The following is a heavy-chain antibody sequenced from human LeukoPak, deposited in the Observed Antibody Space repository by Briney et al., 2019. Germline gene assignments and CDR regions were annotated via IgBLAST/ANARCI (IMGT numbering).Heavy chain of an antibody. CDR1: GGSISSGGYY. D-gene: IGHD2-15*01. V-gene: IGHV4-31*03. CDR3: ARDSGSGGAFDI. J-gene: IGHJ3*02. Sequence: SQTLSLTCTVSGGSISSGGYYWSWIRQHPGKGLEWIGYIYYSGSTYYNPSLKSRVTISVDTSENQFSLKLSSVTAADTAVYYCARDSGSGGAFDIWGQGTMVTVSS. CDR2: IYYSGST.